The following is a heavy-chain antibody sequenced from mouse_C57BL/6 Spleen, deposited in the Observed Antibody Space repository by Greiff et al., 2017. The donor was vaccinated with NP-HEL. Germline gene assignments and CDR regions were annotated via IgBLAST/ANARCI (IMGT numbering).Heavy chain of an antibody. J-gene: IGHJ2*01. CDR3: ARELRYFDY. D-gene: IGHD1-1*01. CDR2: INYDGSST. CDR1: GFTFSDYY. Sequence: EVQRVESEGGLVQPGSSMKLSCTASGFTFSDYYMAWVRQVPEKGLEWVANINYDGSSTYYLDSLKSRFIISRDNAKNILYLQMSSLKSEDTATYYCARELRYFDYWGQGTTLTVSS. V-gene: IGHV5-16*01.